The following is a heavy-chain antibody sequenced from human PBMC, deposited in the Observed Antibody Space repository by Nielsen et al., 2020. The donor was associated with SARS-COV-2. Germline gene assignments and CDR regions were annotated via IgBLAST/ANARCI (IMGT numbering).Heavy chain of an antibody. J-gene: IGHJ3*01. V-gene: IGHV3-7*05. CDR3: AREGKETATIYYAFDV. D-gene: IGHD5-24*01. Sequence: GESPKISCAASGFTFSSYWMTWVRQAPGKGLEWVANIKEDGSEKYYVDSLKGRLTISRDNAKNSLYLQLHSLRPEDTAVYYCAREGKETATIYYAFDVWGQGTMVTVSS. CDR1: GFTFSSYW. CDR2: IKEDGSEK.